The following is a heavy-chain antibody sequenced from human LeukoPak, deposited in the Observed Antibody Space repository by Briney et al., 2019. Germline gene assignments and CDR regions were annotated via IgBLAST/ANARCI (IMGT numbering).Heavy chain of an antibody. V-gene: IGHV3-11*04. Sequence: GGSLTLSCTASGLSFIEYAMRWVRQAPGKGLEWVSYISRGGSTIFYADSVKGRFPISRDNAKNSLSLQVNSLRAGDTAVYYWATDTYSYASSGYSYPGGSDCWGQGTLVTVSS. D-gene: IGHD3-22*01. CDR2: ISRGGSTI. CDR3: ATDTYSYASSGYSYPGGSDC. CDR1: GLSFIEYA. J-gene: IGHJ4*02.